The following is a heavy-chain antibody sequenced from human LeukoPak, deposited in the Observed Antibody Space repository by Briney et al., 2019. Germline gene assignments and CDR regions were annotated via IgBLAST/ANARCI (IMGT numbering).Heavy chain of an antibody. CDR3: ARSGDCSSTSCYVSVLFDY. D-gene: IGHD2-2*01. CDR1: GGSISSYY. J-gene: IGHJ4*02. Sequence: SETLSLTCTVSGGSISSYYWSWIRQPAGKGLEWIGRIYTSGSTNYNPSLKSRVTMSVDTSKNQFSLKLSSVTAADTAVYYCARSGDCSSTSCYVSVLFDYWGQGTLVTVSS. CDR2: IYTSGST. V-gene: IGHV4-4*07.